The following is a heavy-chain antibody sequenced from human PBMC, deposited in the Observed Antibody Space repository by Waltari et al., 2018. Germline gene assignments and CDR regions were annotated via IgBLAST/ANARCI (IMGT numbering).Heavy chain of an antibody. D-gene: IGHD6-13*01. J-gene: IGHJ4*02. Sequence: EVQLVESGGGLAQPGGSLSLSCAASGLSFRNYWMTWVRQASGKGPEWVANIKQDGSEKYYMDSVKGRFTISRDNAKNSLYLQMNNLRVEDTAVYYCTRGGRDSSWYWRDWGQGTLVTVSS. V-gene: IGHV3-7*01. CDR3: TRGGRDSSWYWRD. CDR1: GLSFRNYW. CDR2: IKQDGSEK.